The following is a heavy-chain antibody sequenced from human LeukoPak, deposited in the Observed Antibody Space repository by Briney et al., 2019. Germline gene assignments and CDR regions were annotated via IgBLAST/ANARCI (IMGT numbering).Heavy chain of an antibody. CDR1: GYSFTNYW. V-gene: IGHV5-51*01. CDR3: ARSGRLGYCSGGSCFRWDY. J-gene: IGHJ4*02. Sequence: GESLQISCKVSGYSFTNYWIGWVRQMPGKGLEWMGIIYPDDSDTKYSPSFQGQVTISADKSISTAYLRWSSLKASDTAMYYCARSGRLGYCSGGSCFRWDYWGQGTLVTVSS. D-gene: IGHD2-15*01. CDR2: IYPDDSDT.